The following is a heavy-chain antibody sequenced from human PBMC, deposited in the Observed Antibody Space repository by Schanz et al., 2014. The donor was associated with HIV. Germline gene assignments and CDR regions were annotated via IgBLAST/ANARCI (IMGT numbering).Heavy chain of an antibody. CDR1: GGSFRGYY. CDR2: INHSGST. Sequence: QVQLQQWGAGLLKPSETLSLTCAVYGGSFRGYYWSWIRQPPGKGLEWIGEINHSGSTNYNPSLKSRVTISVDTSKNQFSLKLSSVTAADTAVYYCAREGEDTEAARWYSGVDVWGQGTTVTVSS. J-gene: IGHJ6*02. CDR3: AREGEDTEAARWYSGVDV. D-gene: IGHD6-25*01. V-gene: IGHV4-34*02.